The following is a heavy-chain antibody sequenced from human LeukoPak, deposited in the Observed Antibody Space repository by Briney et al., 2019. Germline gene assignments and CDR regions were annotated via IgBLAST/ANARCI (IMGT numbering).Heavy chain of an antibody. CDR1: GFTFSSYG. CDR2: TSSDLNVK. Sequence: GGSLRLSCAASGFTFSSYGMHWVCQAPGKGLEWVAVTSSDLNVKLYADSVKGRFTISRDNSRSTLYLQMNSLRPEDTAIYYCAREGYYGSGSPPSLYFDYWGQGTLVTVSS. V-gene: IGHV3-30*03. D-gene: IGHD3-10*01. J-gene: IGHJ4*02. CDR3: AREGYYGSGSPPSLYFDY.